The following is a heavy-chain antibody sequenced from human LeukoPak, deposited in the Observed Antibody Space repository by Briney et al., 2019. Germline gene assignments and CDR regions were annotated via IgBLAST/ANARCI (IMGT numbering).Heavy chain of an antibody. Sequence: GGSLRLSCAASGFTFSSYWMSWVRQAPGKGLEWVANIKQDGSEKYYVDSVKGRFTISRDNAKNSLYLQMNSLRAEDTAVYYCARGGSSWDFAFDIWGQGTMVTVPS. CDR3: ARGGSSWDFAFDI. CDR1: GFTFSSYW. D-gene: IGHD6-13*01. CDR2: IKQDGSEK. V-gene: IGHV3-7*01. J-gene: IGHJ3*02.